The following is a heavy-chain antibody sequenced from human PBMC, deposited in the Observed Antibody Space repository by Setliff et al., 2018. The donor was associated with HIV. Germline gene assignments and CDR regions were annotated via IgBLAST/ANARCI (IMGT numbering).Heavy chain of an antibody. J-gene: IGHJ6*03. D-gene: IGHD3-9*01. V-gene: IGHV4-4*07. CDR1: GGSINNYY. CDR3: ARGFTNYDIMTGYPRAPYYYYYMDV. Sequence: ETLSLTCRVYGGSINNYYWSWIRQPAGKGLEWIGRIYTSGSTNYNPSLKRRVTMSVDTSKNHFSLKLRSVTAADTAVYYCARGFTNYDIMTGYPRAPYYYYYMDVWGKGTTVTVPS. CDR2: IYTSGST.